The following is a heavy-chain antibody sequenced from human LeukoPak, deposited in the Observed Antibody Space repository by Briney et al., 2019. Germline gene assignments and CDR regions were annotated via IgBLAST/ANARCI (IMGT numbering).Heavy chain of an antibody. D-gene: IGHD2-21*01. V-gene: IGHV4-4*02. J-gene: IGHJ4*02. CDR1: GGSISSSNW. CDR3: AGTGGVVPFDY. Sequence: SGTLSLTCAVSGGSISSSNWWSWVRQPPGKGLEWIGEIYHSGSTNYNPSLESRVTISVDKSKNQFSLKLSSVTAADTAVYYCAGTGGVVPFDYWGQGTLVTVSS. CDR2: IYHSGST.